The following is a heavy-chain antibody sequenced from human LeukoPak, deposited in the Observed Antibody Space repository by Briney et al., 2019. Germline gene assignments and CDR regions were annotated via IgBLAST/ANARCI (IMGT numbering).Heavy chain of an antibody. V-gene: IGHV4-59*01. CDR3: AREHGYGDYFDY. CDR1: GGSISSYY. J-gene: IGHJ4*02. D-gene: IGHD4-17*01. Sequence: SETLSLTCTVSGGSISSYYWSWIRQPPGKGLEWIGYIYYSGSTNYNPSLKSRVTISVDTSKNQFSLKLSSVAAADTAVYYCAREHGYGDYFDYWGQGTLVTVSS. CDR2: IYYSGST.